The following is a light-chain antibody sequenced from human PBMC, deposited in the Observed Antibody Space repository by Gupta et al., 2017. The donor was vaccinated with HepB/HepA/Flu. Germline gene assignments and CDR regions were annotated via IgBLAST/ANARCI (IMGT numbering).Light chain of an antibody. Sequence: QSVLTQPPSASRPPGPRVTISCSGSASNTGRHYVYWYQQQIPGTAPKLLIYRNDQRPSGVPDRFSGYESGTSALLAISGLRSDDEADYYGAAWVDNGRTLLFGGGTRLTVL. CDR2: RND. J-gene: IGLJ3*02. CDR1: ASNTGRHY. V-gene: IGLV1-47*01. CDR3: AAWVDNGRTLL.